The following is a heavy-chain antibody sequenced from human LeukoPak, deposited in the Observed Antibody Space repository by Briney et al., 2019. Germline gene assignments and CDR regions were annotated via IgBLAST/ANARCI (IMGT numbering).Heavy chain of an antibody. V-gene: IGHV3-53*01. CDR2: IYIGGST. D-gene: IGHD4-11*01. Sequence: PGGSLRLSCAASGFTFSTYSMNWVRQAPGKGLEGVSVIYIGGSTYYADSVKGRFTISRDNSKNPLYLHMNSLRAEDTAVYYCSKVRQVYDMDVWGKGTTVTVSS. CDR3: SKVRQVYDMDV. CDR1: GFTFSTYS. J-gene: IGHJ6*03.